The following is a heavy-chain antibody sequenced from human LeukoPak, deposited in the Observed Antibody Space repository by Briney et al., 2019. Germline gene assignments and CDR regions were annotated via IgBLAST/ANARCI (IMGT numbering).Heavy chain of an antibody. CDR2: FDPEDGET. V-gene: IGHV1-24*01. Sequence: GASVKVSCKVSGYTLTELSMHWVRQAPGKGLEWMGGFDPEDGETIYAQKFQGRVTMTEDTSADTAYMELSSLRSEDTAVYYCAREWRYCSGGSCPRYYYYYYYMDVWGKGTTVTISS. CDR1: GYTLTELS. D-gene: IGHD2-15*01. CDR3: AREWRYCSGGSCPRYYYYYYYMDV. J-gene: IGHJ6*03.